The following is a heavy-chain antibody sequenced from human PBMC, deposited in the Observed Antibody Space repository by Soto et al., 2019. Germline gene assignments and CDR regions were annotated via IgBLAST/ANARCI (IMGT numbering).Heavy chain of an antibody. CDR3: ARDQASGWYRRPFDY. CDR2: IIPIFGTA. Sequence: SVKGSFKSSGGTFSSYAISWVRQAPGQGLEWMGGIIPIFGTANYAQKFQGRVTITADESTSTAYMELSSLRSEDTAVYYCARDQASGWYRRPFDYWGQGTLVTVSS. J-gene: IGHJ4*02. D-gene: IGHD6-19*01. CDR1: GGTFSSYA. V-gene: IGHV1-69*13.